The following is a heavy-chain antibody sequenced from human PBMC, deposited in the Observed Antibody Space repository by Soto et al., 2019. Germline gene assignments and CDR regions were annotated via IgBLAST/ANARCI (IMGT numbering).Heavy chain of an antibody. J-gene: IGHJ6*02. V-gene: IGHV4-4*02. CDR3: VRSVPAATWAYNGMDV. CDR1: GGSVESSSC. D-gene: IGHD2-15*01. Sequence: QVRLKESGPGLVKPSGTLSLTCAVSGGSVESSSCWSWVRQAQGKGLEWIGEIYHSGTFNYNPSLASRVSVSVDKSTNQFSLNLNSVTAADTAVYYCVRSVPAATWAYNGMDVWGQGTTVTVSS. CDR2: IYHSGTF.